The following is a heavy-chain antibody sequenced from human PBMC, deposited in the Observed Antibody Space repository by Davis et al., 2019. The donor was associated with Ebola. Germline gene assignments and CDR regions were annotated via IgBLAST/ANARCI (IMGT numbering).Heavy chain of an antibody. J-gene: IGHJ2*01. D-gene: IGHD6-19*01. Sequence: GESLKISCAASGFTFSSYSMNWVRQAPGKGLEWVSSISSSSSYIYYADSVKGRFTISRDNAKNSLYLQMNSLRAEDTAVYYCATSGGWCGWYFDLWGRGTLVTVSS. CDR3: ATSGGWCGWYFDL. CDR1: GFTFSSYS. V-gene: IGHV3-21*01. CDR2: ISSSSSYI.